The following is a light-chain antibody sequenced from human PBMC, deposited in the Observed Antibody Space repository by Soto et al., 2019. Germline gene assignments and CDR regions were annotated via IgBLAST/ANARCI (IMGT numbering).Light chain of an antibody. CDR2: QVS. CDR1: SSDIGGFYY. Sequence: QSALTQPASVSGSPGQSITISCTGTSSDIGGFYYVSWYQHHPGKDPKLMIYQVSNRPSGVSNRFSGSKSGNTASLTISGLQAEDEADYFCSSYSSSSTFYGFGAGTKVTV. J-gene: IGLJ1*01. V-gene: IGLV2-14*01. CDR3: SSYSSSSTFYG.